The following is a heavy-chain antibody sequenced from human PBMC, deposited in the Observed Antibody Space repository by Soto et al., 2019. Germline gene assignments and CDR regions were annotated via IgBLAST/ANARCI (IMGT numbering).Heavy chain of an antibody. Sequence: GESLKISCKGSGYSFTSYWIGWVRQMPGKGLEWKGIIYPGDSDTRYSPSFQGQVAFSADKSISTAYLQWSGLKASDTAIYYCASRLSTGWFFDFWGQGTLVTVSS. J-gene: IGHJ4*02. V-gene: IGHV5-51*01. CDR3: ASRLSTGWFFDF. D-gene: IGHD6-19*01. CDR1: GYSFTSYW. CDR2: IYPGDSDT.